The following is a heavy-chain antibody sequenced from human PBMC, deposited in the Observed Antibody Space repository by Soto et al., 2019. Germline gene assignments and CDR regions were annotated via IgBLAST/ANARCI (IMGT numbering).Heavy chain of an antibody. J-gene: IGHJ4*02. CDR2: ISSNSATR. D-gene: IGHD6-6*01. V-gene: IGHV3-48*02. CDR3: ARGGAARPDY. Sequence: EVQLVESGGGLVQPGGSLRLSCAASGFTFSNYGMNWVRQAPGKGLAWVSYISSNSATRQYADSVKGRFTISRDKAKNSLYLQMNSLRDEDTAMYYCARGGAARPDYWGQGTLVTVSS. CDR1: GFTFSNYG.